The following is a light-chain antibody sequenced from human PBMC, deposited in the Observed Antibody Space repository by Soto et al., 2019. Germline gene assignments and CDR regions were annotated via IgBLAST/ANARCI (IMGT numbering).Light chain of an antibody. CDR1: SSDVGNYNF. J-gene: IGLJ2*01. Sequence: QSVLTQPASVSGSPGQSITISCTGTSSDVGNYNFVSWFQHHPGNAPKLMIYEVSRRPSGVPDRFSGSKSGNTASLTVSGLQAEDEADYYCSSYAGGSNLLFGGGTKLTVL. CDR3: SSYAGGSNLL. CDR2: EVS. V-gene: IGLV2-8*01.